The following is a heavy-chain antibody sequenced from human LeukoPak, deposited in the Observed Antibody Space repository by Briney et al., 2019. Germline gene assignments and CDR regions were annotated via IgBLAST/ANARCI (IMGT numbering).Heavy chain of an antibody. J-gene: IGHJ4*02. CDR1: GGTFSSYA. CDR2: IIPIFGTA. CDR3: ARGGDGYNFSLFDY. D-gene: IGHD5-24*01. V-gene: IGHV1-69*13. Sequence: SVKVSCKASGGTFSSYAISWVRQAPGQGLEWMGGIIPIFGTANYAQKFQGRVTITADESTSTAYMELSSLRSEDTAVYYCARGGDGYNFSLFDYWGQGTLVTDSS.